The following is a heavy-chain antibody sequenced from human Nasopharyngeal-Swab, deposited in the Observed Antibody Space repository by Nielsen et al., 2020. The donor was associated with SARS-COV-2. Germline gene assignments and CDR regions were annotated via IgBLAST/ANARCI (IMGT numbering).Heavy chain of an antibody. J-gene: IGHJ6*02. CDR2: IKSETDGGTT. D-gene: IGHD3-3*01. Sequence: GGSLRLSCAVSGFTFTDAWLSWVRQAPGKWLEWVGRIKSETDGGTTDYAAPLKGRFTISRDDSKNMLYLQMSGLKTEDTAVYYCTTGLRLYHDFWGRYSNYAMDVWGQGTTVSVSS. CDR1: GFTFTDAW. V-gene: IGHV3-15*01. CDR3: TTGLRLYHDFWGRYSNYAMDV.